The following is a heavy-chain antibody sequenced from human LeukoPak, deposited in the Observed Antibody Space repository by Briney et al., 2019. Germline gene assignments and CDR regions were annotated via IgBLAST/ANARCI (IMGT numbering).Heavy chain of an antibody. D-gene: IGHD3-16*02. CDR3: AKSKVWGIYRYTFDY. CDR1: GFTFNTYA. CDR2: LSGSGGST. V-gene: IGHV3-23*01. Sequence: GGSLRLSCAASGFTFNTYAMSWVHQAPGKGLDWVSTLSGSGGSTYYADSVKGRFTVSRDNSKNTLYLELNSLRAEDTAVYYCAKSKVWGIYRYTFDYWGQGALVTVSA. J-gene: IGHJ4*02.